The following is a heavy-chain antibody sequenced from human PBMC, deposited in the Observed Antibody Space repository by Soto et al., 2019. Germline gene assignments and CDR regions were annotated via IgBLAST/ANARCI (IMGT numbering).Heavy chain of an antibody. Sequence: GGSLRLSCAASGFTFSSYSMNWVRQAPGKGLEWVSSISSSSSYIYYADSVKGRFTISRDNAKNSLYLQMNSLRAEDTAVYYCARCRDGYNGECSYWGQGTLVTVSS. D-gene: IGHD3-10*01. J-gene: IGHJ4*02. CDR2: ISSSSSYI. V-gene: IGHV3-21*01. CDR1: GFTFSSYS. CDR3: ARCRDGYNGECSY.